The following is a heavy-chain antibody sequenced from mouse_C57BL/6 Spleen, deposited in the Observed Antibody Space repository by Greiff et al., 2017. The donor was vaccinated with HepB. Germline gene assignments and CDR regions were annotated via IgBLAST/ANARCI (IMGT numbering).Heavy chain of an antibody. CDR3: TRIYYDLYYYAMDY. Sequence: VQLQESGAELVRPGASVTLSCKASGYTFTDYEMHWVKQTPVHGLEWIGAIDPETGGTAYNQKFKGKAILTADKSSSTAYMELRSLTSEDSAVYYCTRIYYDLYYYAMDYWGQGTSVTVSS. CDR2: IDPETGGT. CDR1: GYTFTDYE. V-gene: IGHV1-15*01. J-gene: IGHJ4*01. D-gene: IGHD2-4*01.